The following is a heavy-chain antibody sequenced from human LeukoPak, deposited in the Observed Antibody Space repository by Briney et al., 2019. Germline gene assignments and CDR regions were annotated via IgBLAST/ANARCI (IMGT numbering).Heavy chain of an antibody. Sequence: SETLSLTCAVYGGSFSGYYWSWIRQPPGKGLEWIGEINHSGSTNYNPSLKSRVTISVDTSKNQFSLKLSSVTAADTAVYYCARARLWRPSHFDYWGQGTLVTVSS. J-gene: IGHJ4*02. V-gene: IGHV4-34*01. D-gene: IGHD5-18*01. CDR1: GGSFSGYY. CDR3: ARARLWRPSHFDY. CDR2: INHSGST.